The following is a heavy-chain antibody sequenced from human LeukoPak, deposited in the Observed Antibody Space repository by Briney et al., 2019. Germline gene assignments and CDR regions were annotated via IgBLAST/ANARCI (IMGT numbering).Heavy chain of an antibody. D-gene: IGHD1-14*01. Sequence: PGGSLRLSCAASGFTFSSYAMHWVRQAPGKGLEWVAVISYDGSNKYYADSVKGRFTISRDNSKNTLYLQMNSLRAEDTAVYYCARGVRRAPSSRKQASDYGMDVWGQGTTVTVSS. CDR3: ARGVRRAPSSRKQASDYGMDV. V-gene: IGHV3-30-3*01. J-gene: IGHJ6*02. CDR1: GFTFSSYA. CDR2: ISYDGSNK.